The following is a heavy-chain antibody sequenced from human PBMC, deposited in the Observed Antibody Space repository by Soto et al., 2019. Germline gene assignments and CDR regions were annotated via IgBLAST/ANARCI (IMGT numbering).Heavy chain of an antibody. CDR2: ISATGGGT. J-gene: IGHJ4*02. CDR1: GFKFSNYA. V-gene: IGHV3-23*01. D-gene: IGHD3-16*01. CDR3: AKDRRAGGNSAFYFDF. Sequence: GGTLRLSCAASGFKFSNYAMSWVRQAPGKGLEWVSLISATGGGTYYADSVKGRFTISRDNSHNTLYLQVHSLTAEDTAVYYCAKDRRAGGNSAFYFDFWGQGAQVTVSS.